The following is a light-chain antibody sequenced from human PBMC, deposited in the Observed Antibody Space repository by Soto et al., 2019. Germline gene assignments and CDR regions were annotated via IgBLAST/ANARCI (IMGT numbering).Light chain of an antibody. CDR1: SSDIGAYNY. V-gene: IGLV2-14*03. J-gene: IGLJ2*01. CDR2: DVK. Sequence: QSALTQPASVSGSPGQSITISCTGTSSDIGAYNYVSWYQQHPGKAPKLMIYDVKIRPSGVSKRFSGSKSGNTASLTISGLQAEDEADYYCTSWTTSTTMIFGGGTKLTVL. CDR3: TSWTTSTTMI.